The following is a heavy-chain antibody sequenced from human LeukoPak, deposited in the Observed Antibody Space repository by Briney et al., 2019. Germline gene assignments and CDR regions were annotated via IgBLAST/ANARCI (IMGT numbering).Heavy chain of an antibody. J-gene: IGHJ3*02. CDR2: ISSLSGTI. CDR1: GFTFSSYS. Sequence: PGGSLRLSCAASGFTFSSYSMNWVRQAPGEGLEWVSYISSLSGTIYYADSVKGRFTISRDNAKNSLYLQMDSLRAEDTAVYYCARSYSGRYSGGAFDIWGQGTMVTVSS. CDR3: ARSYSGRYSGGAFDI. D-gene: IGHD1-26*01. V-gene: IGHV3-48*01.